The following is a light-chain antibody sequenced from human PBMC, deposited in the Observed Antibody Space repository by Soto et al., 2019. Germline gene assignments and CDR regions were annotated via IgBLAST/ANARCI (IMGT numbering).Light chain of an antibody. CDR3: GSWDSSLSDHV. CDR2: DDN. J-gene: IGLJ1*01. CDR1: SSNIGGNS. Sequence: QSVLTQPPSVSSAPGHMVTISCSGSSSNIGGNSVSWYQQLPGTAPKLLIYDDNKRPSGIPDRFSGSKSGTSATLGITGFQTGDEADYYCGSWDSSLSDHVFGTGTKVTVL. V-gene: IGLV1-51*01.